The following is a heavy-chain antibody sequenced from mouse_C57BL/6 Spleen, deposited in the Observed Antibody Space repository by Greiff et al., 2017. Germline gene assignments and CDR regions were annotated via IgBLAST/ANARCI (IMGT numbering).Heavy chain of an antibody. D-gene: IGHD1-2*01. CDR3: ERWTAGFYAMDY. V-gene: IGHV1-18*01. CDR1: GYTFTDYN. Sequence: EVKLVESGPELVKPGASVKIPCKASGYTFTDYNMDWVKQSHGKSLEWIGYINPNNGGTNYNQKFKGKSTMTVDKSSSTAYMELRSLTSEDTAVYYCERWTAGFYAMDYWGQGTSVTVSS. J-gene: IGHJ4*01. CDR2: INPNNGGT.